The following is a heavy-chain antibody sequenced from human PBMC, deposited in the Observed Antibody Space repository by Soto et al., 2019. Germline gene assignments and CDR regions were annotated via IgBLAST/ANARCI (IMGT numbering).Heavy chain of an antibody. D-gene: IGHD3-22*01. CDR1: GGSFSGYY. Sequence: SETLSLTCAVYGGSFSGYYWSWIRQPPGKGLEWIGEINHSGSTNYNPSLKSRVTISVDTSKNQFSLKLSSVTAADTAVYYCARGGNYYDSSGYRDNWFDPWGQGTLVTVSS. J-gene: IGHJ5*02. CDR2: INHSGST. V-gene: IGHV4-34*01. CDR3: ARGGNYYDSSGYRDNWFDP.